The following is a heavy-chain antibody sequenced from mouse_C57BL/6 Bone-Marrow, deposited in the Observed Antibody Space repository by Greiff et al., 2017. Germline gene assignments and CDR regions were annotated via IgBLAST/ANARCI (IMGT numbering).Heavy chain of an antibody. J-gene: IGHJ3*01. CDR3: ARTPPLDSSGYTFAY. CDR2: IYPRDGST. Sequence: QVQLQQSDAELVKPGASVKISCKVSGYTFTDHAIHWMKQRPEQGLEWIGYIYPRDGSTKYNEKFKGKATLTADKSSSTAYMQLNSLTSEDSAVYFCARTPPLDSSGYTFAYWGQGTLVTVSA. D-gene: IGHD3-2*02. CDR1: GYTFTDHA. V-gene: IGHV1-78*01.